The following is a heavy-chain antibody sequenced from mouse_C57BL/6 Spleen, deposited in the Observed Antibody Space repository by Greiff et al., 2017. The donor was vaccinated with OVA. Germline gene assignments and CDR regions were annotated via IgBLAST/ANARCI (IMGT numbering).Heavy chain of an antibody. J-gene: IGHJ2*01. CDR1: GYTFTSYT. CDR2: INPSSGYT. Sequence: QVQLQQSGAELARPGASVKMSCKASGYTFTSYTMHWVKQRPGQGLEWIGYINPSSGYTKYNQKFKDKATLTADKSSSTAYMQLSSLTSEDSAVYYCARSGNGNFFDYWGQGTTLTVSS. V-gene: IGHV1-4*01. CDR3: ARSGNGNFFDY. D-gene: IGHD2-1*01.